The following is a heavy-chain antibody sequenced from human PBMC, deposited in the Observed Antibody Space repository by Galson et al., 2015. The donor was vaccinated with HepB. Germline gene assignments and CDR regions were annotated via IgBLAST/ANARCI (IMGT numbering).Heavy chain of an antibody. CDR1: GGSISSSNW. D-gene: IGHD3-22*01. CDR3: ASRFPGTTHYYDSSRTFDY. CDR2: IYHSGST. V-gene: IGHV4-4*02. J-gene: IGHJ4*02. Sequence: SETLSLTCAVSGGSISSSNWWSWVRQPPGKGLEWIGEIYHSGSTNYNPSLKSRVTISVDKSKNQFSLKLSSVTAADTAVNYCASRFPGTTHYYDSSRTFDYWGQGTLVTVSS.